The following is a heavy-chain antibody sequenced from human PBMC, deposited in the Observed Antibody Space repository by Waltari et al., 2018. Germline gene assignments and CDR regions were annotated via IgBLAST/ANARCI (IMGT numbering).Heavy chain of an antibody. J-gene: IGHJ2*01. CDR2: IVVGSGNT. CDR3: AADWGYCSSTSCYGWYFDL. Sequence: QMQLVQSGPEVTKPGTSVKVSCKASGFTFTSSAMQWVRQARGQRLEWIGWIVVGSGNTNYAQKFQERVTITRDMSTSTAHMELSSLRSEDTAVYYCAADWGYCSSTSCYGWYFDLWGRGTLVTVSS. CDR1: GFTFTSSA. D-gene: IGHD2-2*01. V-gene: IGHV1-58*02.